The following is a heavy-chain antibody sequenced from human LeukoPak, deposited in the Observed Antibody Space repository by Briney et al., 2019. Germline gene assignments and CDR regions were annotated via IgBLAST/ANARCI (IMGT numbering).Heavy chain of an antibody. CDR2: ISYDGSNK. D-gene: IGHD7-27*01. CDR3: ARDHTLGIFDY. V-gene: IGHV3-30*04. J-gene: IGHJ4*02. Sequence: GGSLRLSCAASGFTFSSYAMHWVRQAPGKGLEWVAVISYDGSNKYYADSVKGRFTISRDNSKNTLYLQMNSLRAEDTAVYYCARDHTLGIFDYWGQGVLVTVSS. CDR1: GFTFSSYA.